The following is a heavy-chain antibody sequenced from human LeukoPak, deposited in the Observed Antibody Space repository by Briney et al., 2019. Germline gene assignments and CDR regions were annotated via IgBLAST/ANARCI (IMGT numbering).Heavy chain of an antibody. CDR1: GGSISSSSYY. Sequence: SETLSLTCTVSGGSISSSSYYWGWIRPPPGKELEWIGSNYYSESNNYNPSLKNRITISVDTSKNQASLKLSSVTGADTAVYCCARGIIRVGYNFDYWGQGTLVTVSS. J-gene: IGHJ4*02. CDR2: NYYSESN. CDR3: ARGIIRVGYNFDY. V-gene: IGHV4-39*07. D-gene: IGHD5-24*01.